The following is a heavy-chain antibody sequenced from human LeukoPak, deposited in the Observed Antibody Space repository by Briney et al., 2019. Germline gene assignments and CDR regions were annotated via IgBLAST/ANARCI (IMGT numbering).Heavy chain of an antibody. D-gene: IGHD3-22*01. J-gene: IGHJ4*02. CDR2: VKYDGSTT. Sequence: GGSLRLSCAASGFTFSAYWMHWVRQAPGKGLVWVSRVKYDGSTTTYADSVRGRFTISRDNAKNILYLQMNSLRVEDTAVYYCARDLNGLLFDYWGQGTLVTVSS. V-gene: IGHV3-74*01. CDR3: ARDLNGLLFDY. CDR1: GFTFSAYW.